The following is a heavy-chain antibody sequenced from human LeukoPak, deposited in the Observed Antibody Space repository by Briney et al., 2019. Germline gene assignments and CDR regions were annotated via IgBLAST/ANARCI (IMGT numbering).Heavy chain of an antibody. CDR2: SCYSGNT. V-gene: IGHV4-59*07. J-gene: IGHJ4*02. D-gene: IGHD3-22*01. Sequence: ASDTLSLTYTVSGGSISIYYWSWIRHPPGKGREWNGYSCYSGNTYYNPAVTSRVTISVDTSKTQFSLKLSSVTAADMAVYYCARVVGYYDSSGYPDYWGQGTLVTVSS. CDR3: ARVVGYYDSSGYPDY. CDR1: GGSISIYY.